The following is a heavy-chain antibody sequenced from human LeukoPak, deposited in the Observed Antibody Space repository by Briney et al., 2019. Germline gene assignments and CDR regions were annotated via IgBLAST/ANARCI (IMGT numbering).Heavy chain of an antibody. CDR1: GFTFGDYA. CDR3: TRDILSGWYYFDF. J-gene: IGHJ4*02. CDR2: IRSKRYDGAT. Sequence: GGSLRLSCTASGFTFGDYAMSWVRHAPGKGLEWVGLIRSKRYDGATEYAASVKGRFTISRDDSKSVAYLHMNSLKTEDTAIYYCTRDILSGWYYFDFWGQGTLVTVSS. V-gene: IGHV3-49*04. D-gene: IGHD6-19*01.